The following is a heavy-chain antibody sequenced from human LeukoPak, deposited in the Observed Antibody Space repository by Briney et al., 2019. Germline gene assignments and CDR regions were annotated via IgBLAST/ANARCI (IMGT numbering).Heavy chain of an antibody. CDR1: GGSISSYY. J-gene: IGHJ6*03. V-gene: IGHV4-59*12. D-gene: IGHD6-19*01. CDR3: ARTPVAGTSYYYYYMDV. Sequence: PSETLSLTCTVSGGSISSYYWSWIRQPPGKGLERIGHIYYSGSTYYNPSLKSRVTISVDTSKNQFSLKLSSVTAADTAVYYCARTPVAGTSYYYYYMDVWGKGTTVTVSS. CDR2: IYYSGST.